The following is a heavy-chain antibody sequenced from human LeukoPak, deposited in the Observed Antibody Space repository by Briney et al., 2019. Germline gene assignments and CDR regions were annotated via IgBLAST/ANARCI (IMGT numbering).Heavy chain of an antibody. CDR2: INHSGST. CDR1: GGSFSGYY. J-gene: IGHJ4*02. V-gene: IGHV4-34*01. D-gene: IGHD3-22*01. Sequence: SETLSLTCAVSGGSFSGYYWSWIRQPPGKGLEWIGEINHSGSTNYNPSLKSRVTISVDTSKNQFSLKLSSVTGADTAVYYCARLLYYDSSGYPPYYFDYWGQGTLVTVSS. CDR3: ARLLYYDSSGYPPYYFDY.